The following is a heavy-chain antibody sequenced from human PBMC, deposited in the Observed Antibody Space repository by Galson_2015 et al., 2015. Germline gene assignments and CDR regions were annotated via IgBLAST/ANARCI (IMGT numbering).Heavy chain of an antibody. V-gene: IGHV1-8*01. Sequence: SVKVSCKASGYTFTSYDINWVRQATGQGLEWMGWMNPNSGNTGYAQKFQGRVTMTRNTSISTAYMELSSLRSEDTAVYYCALGSSSWLWGAFDIWGQGTMVTVSS. J-gene: IGHJ3*02. D-gene: IGHD6-13*01. CDR1: GYTFTSYD. CDR3: ALGSSSWLWGAFDI. CDR2: MNPNSGNT.